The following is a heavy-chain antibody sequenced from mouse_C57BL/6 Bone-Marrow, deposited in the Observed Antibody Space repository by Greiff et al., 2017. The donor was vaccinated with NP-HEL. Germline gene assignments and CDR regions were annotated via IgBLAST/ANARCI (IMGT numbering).Heavy chain of an antibody. Sequence: QVQLQQSGAELARPGASVKLSCKASGYTFTSYGISWVKQRTGQGLEWIGEIYPRSGNTYYNEKFKGKATLIVDTSSSTAYMQLSSLTSEDSAVYYCARRVYYGSSYDVWGTGTTVTVSS. V-gene: IGHV1-81*01. D-gene: IGHD1-1*01. CDR3: ARRVYYGSSYDV. CDR2: IYPRSGNT. CDR1: GYTFTSYG. J-gene: IGHJ1*03.